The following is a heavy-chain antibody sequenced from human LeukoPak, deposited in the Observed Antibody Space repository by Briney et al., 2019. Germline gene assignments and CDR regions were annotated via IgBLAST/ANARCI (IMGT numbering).Heavy chain of an antibody. CDR3: ATIFGVVIRGKSNNWFDP. D-gene: IGHD3-3*01. CDR1: GFTVSSNY. J-gene: IGHJ5*02. Sequence: GGSLRLSCAASGFTVSSNYMSWVRQAPGKGLEWVSVIYSGGSTYYADSVKGRFTISRDNSKNTLYLQMNSLRAEDTAVYYCATIFGVVIRGKSNNWFDPWGQGTLVTVSS. CDR2: IYSGGST. V-gene: IGHV3-66*02.